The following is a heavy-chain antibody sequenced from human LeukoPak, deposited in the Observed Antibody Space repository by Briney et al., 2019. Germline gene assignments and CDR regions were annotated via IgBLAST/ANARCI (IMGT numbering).Heavy chain of an antibody. CDR3: ARDTGSGYYYPF. V-gene: IGHV1-2*02. CDR2: INPNSGGT. CDR1: GYTFTGYY. J-gene: IGHJ4*02. Sequence: ASGNVSCKPSGYTFTGYYMHWVRQAPGQGLEWMGWINPNSGGTIYAKKFQRRVTMPRDTSISTAYMELSRVSSDDTAVYYCARDTGSGYYYPFWGQGTLVTVSS. D-gene: IGHD3-22*01.